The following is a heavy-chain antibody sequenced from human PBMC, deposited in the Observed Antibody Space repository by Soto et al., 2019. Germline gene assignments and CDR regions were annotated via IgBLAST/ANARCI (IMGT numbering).Heavy chain of an antibody. D-gene: IGHD1-26*01. Sequence: GGSLRLSCAASGFTFSSYAMHWVRQAPGKGLEWVAVISYDGSNKYYADSVKGRFTISRDNSKNTLYLQMSSLRADDTAVYNCARDRSVTYYYFDYWGQGTLVTVSS. CDR3: ARDRSVTYYYFDY. V-gene: IGHV3-30-3*01. J-gene: IGHJ4*02. CDR1: GFTFSSYA. CDR2: ISYDGSNK.